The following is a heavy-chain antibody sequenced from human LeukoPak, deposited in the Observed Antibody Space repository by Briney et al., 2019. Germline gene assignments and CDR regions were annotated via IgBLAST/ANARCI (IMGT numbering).Heavy chain of an antibody. V-gene: IGHV5-51*01. D-gene: IGHD2-8*01. Sequence: GESLKISCKGSGYRFTTYWIVWVRQMPGKGLEWMGIIYPDDSDSRYCPSFQGQVTISADKSISTAYLQWNSLKASDTAIYYCARRTNPLAEGSYYYGMDVWGQGTTVTVSS. J-gene: IGHJ6*02. CDR3: ARRTNPLAEGSYYYGMDV. CDR1: GYRFTTYW. CDR2: IYPDDSDS.